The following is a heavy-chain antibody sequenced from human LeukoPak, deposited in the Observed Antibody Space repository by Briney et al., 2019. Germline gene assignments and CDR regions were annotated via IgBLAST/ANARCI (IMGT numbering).Heavy chain of an antibody. J-gene: IGHJ4*02. V-gene: IGHV4-34*01. CDR1: GGSFSGYY. D-gene: IGHD5-24*01. CDR2: INHSGST. Sequence: PSETLSLTCAVYGGSFSGYYWSWIRQPPGKGLERIGEINHSGSTNYNPSLKSRVTISVDTSKNQFSLKLSSVTAADTAVYYCARGGRWLQLGPLGYWGQGTLVTVSS. CDR3: ARGGRWLQLGPLGY.